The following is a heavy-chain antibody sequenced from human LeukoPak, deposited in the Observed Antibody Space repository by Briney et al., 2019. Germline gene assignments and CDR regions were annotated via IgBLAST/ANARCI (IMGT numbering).Heavy chain of an antibody. CDR1: GYTFTGYY. Sequence: VASVKVSCKASGYTFTGYYMHWVRQAPGQGLEWMGWINPNSGGTNYAQKFQGWVTMTRDTSISTAYMELSRLRSDDTAVYYCARTWFGEFNDAFDIWGQGTMVTVSS. J-gene: IGHJ3*02. V-gene: IGHV1-2*04. CDR3: ARTWFGEFNDAFDI. D-gene: IGHD3-10*01. CDR2: INPNSGGT.